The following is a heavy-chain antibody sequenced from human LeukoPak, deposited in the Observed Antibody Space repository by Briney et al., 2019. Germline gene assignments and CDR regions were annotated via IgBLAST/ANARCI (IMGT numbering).Heavy chain of an antibody. J-gene: IGHJ4*02. CDR2: MNPNSGNT. D-gene: IGHD3-16*02. CDR3: ARAGQEDYLWGTYRDDY. V-gene: IGHV1-8*01. Sequence: ASVKVSCKASGYTFTSYDIIWVRQATGQGLLWMGWMNPNSGNTGYAQKFQGRVTMTRNTSTSTAYMELSSLRSEDTAIYYCARAGQEDYLWGTYRDDYWGQGTLVTVSS. CDR1: GYTFTSYD.